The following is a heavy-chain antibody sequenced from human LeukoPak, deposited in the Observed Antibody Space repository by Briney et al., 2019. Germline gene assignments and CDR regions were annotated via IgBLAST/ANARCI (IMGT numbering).Heavy chain of an antibody. CDR3: ASENGAPDY. CDR1: GFTFSSHW. D-gene: IGHD2-8*01. J-gene: IGHJ4*02. CDR2: INGDGNDI. V-gene: IGHV3-74*01. Sequence: GGSLRPSCAASGFTFSSHWMHWVRQAPGKGLVWVSVINGDGNDIYYADSVKGRFTISRDNAKNTLYLQMNSLTTEDTAIYYCASENGAPDYWGQGTLVTVSS.